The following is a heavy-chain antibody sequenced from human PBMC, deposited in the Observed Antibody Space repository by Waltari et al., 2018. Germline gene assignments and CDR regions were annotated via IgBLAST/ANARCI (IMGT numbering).Heavy chain of an antibody. CDR1: GGSFSGYY. CDR2: INHSGST. J-gene: IGHJ6*02. CDR3: ARIAAAVAYYYYGMDV. D-gene: IGHD6-13*01. V-gene: IGHV4-34*01. Sequence: QVQLQQWGAGLLKPSETLSLTCAVYGGSFSGYYWSWIRHPPGTGLEWIGEINHSGSTTYNPSLKSRVTISVDTSKNQFSLKLSSVTAADTAVYYCARIAAAVAYYYYGMDVWGQGTTVTVSS.